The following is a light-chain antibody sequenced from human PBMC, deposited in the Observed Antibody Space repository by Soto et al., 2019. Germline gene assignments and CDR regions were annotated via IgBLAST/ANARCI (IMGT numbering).Light chain of an antibody. CDR2: GAS. CDR3: QHYGSALFT. J-gene: IGKJ3*01. CDR1: QSFSSSY. V-gene: IGKV3-20*01. Sequence: EIVLTQSPGTLSLSPGERATLSCTASQSFSSSYLAWYQQQPGQAPRLLIYGASSRATGIPDRFSGSGSGTDFTHTISSLEPEDFALSYCQHYGSALFTFGPGTKVEVK.